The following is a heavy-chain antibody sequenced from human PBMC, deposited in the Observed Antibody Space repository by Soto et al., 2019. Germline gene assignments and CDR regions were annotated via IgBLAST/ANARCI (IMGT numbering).Heavy chain of an antibody. Sequence: EVQLLESGGGLVQPGGSLRLSCVGSGFSFRKYAMNWVRQAPGKGLEWVSGISGSGGSGRGFYADPVKGRFTISGDNSKNTLYLEMNSLRAEDTAVYYCAKDLDDYSSAIDFWGQGTLVTVSS. CDR3: AKDLDDYSSAIDF. V-gene: IGHV3-23*01. D-gene: IGHD4-4*01. CDR1: GFSFRKYA. CDR2: ISGSGGSGRG. J-gene: IGHJ4*02.